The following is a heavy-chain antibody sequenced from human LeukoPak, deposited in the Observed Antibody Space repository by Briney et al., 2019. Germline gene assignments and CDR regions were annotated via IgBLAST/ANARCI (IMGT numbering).Heavy chain of an antibody. D-gene: IGHD3-3*01. CDR1: GYTFTSYY. CDR2: INPNSGGT. Sequence: ASVKVSCKASGYTFTSYYMHWVRQAPGQGLEWMGWINPNSGGTNYAQKLQGRVTMTTDTSTSTAYMELRSLRSDDTAVYYCARLKGYYDGAFDIWGQGTMVTVSS. V-gene: IGHV1-2*02. J-gene: IGHJ3*02. CDR3: ARLKGYYDGAFDI.